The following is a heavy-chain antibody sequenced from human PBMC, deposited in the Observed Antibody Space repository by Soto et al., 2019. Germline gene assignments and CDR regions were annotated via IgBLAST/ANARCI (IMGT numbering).Heavy chain of an antibody. CDR2: IRSKANSYAT. J-gene: IGHJ6*02. CDR1: VVAFSGST. Sequence: XGSLRLSCAGSVVAFSGSTIHLVRQASGKGLEWVGRIRSKANSYATAYAASVKGRFIISRDDSKTTAYLQMSSLKIEDTAVYYCFRENYFSYHGMDAWGQGTTVTVSS. CDR3: FRENYFSYHGMDA. V-gene: IGHV3-73*01.